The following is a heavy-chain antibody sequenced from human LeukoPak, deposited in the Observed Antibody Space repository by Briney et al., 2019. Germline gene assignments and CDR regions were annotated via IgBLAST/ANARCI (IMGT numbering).Heavy chain of an antibody. J-gene: IGHJ4*02. CDR3: AKDQFDGYNAFAY. V-gene: IGHV3-23*01. D-gene: IGHD5-24*01. CDR2: ISPSGDET. CDR1: GFISSNYA. Sequence: GGSLRLSCVASGFISSNYAMSWARQAPGKGLEWVSGISPSGDETNYANSVKGRFTISRDNSKDTLYLQMNSLRAEDTAIYYCAKDQFDGYNAFAYWGQGTLVTVST.